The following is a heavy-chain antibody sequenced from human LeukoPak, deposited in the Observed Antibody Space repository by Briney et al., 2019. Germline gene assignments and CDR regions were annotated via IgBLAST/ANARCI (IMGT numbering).Heavy chain of an antibody. CDR3: ASHQYGSGSYYHDY. CDR2: ISTTGST. CDR1: GGSINNPNYY. J-gene: IGHJ4*02. V-gene: IGHV4-61*02. Sequence: YPSQTLSLSCTASGGSINNPNYYRSWIRQPAGKGLEWIGRISTTGSTSYGPSLKSRVIISIDTSKNQFSLRLSSATAADTAVYYCASHQYGSGSYYHDYWGQGALVTVSS. D-gene: IGHD3-10*01.